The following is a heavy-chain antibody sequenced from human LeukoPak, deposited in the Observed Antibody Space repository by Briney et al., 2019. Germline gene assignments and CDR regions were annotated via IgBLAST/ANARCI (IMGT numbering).Heavy chain of an antibody. CDR1: GYTFTGNY. Sequence: ASVKVSCKASGYTFTGNYMHWVRQAPGQGLEWMGWINPNSGGTNYAQKFQGRVTMTRDTSIGTAYMELNRLRSDDTAVYYCARGSYDSSDFEYFHHWGQGTLVTVSS. D-gene: IGHD3-22*01. J-gene: IGHJ1*01. CDR2: INPNSGGT. V-gene: IGHV1-2*02. CDR3: ARGSYDSSDFEYFHH.